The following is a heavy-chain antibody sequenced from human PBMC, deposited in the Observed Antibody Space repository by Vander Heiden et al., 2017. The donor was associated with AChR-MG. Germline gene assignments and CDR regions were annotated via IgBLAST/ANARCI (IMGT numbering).Heavy chain of an antibody. CDR3: ARVRYDSSGYRRLFDY. V-gene: IGHV1-69*01. J-gene: IGHJ4*02. CDR1: GGTFSSYA. Sequence: QVQLVQSGAEVKKPGPSVKVSCQASGGTFSSYAISWVRRAPGQGLEWMGGIIPIFGTANYEKKFQGRVTITADESTSTAYMELSSLRSEDTAVYYCARVRYDSSGYRRLFDYWGQGTLVTVSS. D-gene: IGHD3-22*01. CDR2: IIPIFGTA.